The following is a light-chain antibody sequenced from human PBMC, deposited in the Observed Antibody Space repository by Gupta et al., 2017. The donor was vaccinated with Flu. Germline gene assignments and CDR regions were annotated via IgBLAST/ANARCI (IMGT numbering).Light chain of an antibody. CDR3: QQHLDILI. J-gene: IGKJ4*01. V-gene: IGKV4-1*01. Sequence: VMTQSPDALAVSLGERATINCKSSRSLLYSLNNKNYLAWYQQKPGQPPKLLINWASAREYGVPDRFSGSGSGTDFTLTSSSLQAEDVALYYWQQHLDILIFGGGTKVEI. CDR1: RSLLYSLNNKNY. CDR2: WAS.